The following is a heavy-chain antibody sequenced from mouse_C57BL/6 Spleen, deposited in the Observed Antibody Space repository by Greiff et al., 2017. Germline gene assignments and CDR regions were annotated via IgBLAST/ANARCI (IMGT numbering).Heavy chain of an antibody. CDR1: GYTFPSYW. Sequence: QVQLQQPGAELVKPGASVKLSCKASGYTFPSYWMHWVKQRPGQGLEWIGMIHPNSGSTNYNEQFKSKATLTADKSSITAYMQLSSLSSQDSTVYYCARSTGTVVPSWYFDVWGTGTTVTVSS. J-gene: IGHJ1*03. D-gene: IGHD1-1*01. CDR3: ARSTGTVVPSWYFDV. CDR2: IHPNSGST. V-gene: IGHV1-64*01.